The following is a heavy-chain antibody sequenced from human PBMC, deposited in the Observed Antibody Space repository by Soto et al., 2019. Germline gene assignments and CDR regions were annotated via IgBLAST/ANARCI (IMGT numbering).Heavy chain of an antibody. CDR3: ARDLSGYDSCACDY. CDR2: IIPIFGTA. J-gene: IGHJ4*02. V-gene: IGHV1-69*06. D-gene: IGHD5-12*01. CDR1: GGTFSSYA. Sequence: QVQLVQSGAEGKKPGSSVKVSCKASGGTFSSYAISWVRHAPGQGLEWMGGIIPIFGTANYAQKFQGRVTITADKSTSTAYLELSSLRSEDTAVYYCARDLSGYDSCACDYWGQGTLVTVSA.